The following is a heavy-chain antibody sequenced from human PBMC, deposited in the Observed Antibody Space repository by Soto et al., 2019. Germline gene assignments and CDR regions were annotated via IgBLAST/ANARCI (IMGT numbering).Heavy chain of an antibody. J-gene: IGHJ5*02. D-gene: IGHD3-10*01. CDR2: FIPILEIT. CDR1: GGTFSDYT. CDR3: ASVGELPVWFDP. Sequence: VKVSCKASGGTFSDYTITWVRQAPGQGLEWMGRFIPILEITNYAQKFQGRLTITADKSTSTAYMELSSLRSEDTAVYYCASVGELPVWFDPWGRGTLVTVSS. V-gene: IGHV1-69*02.